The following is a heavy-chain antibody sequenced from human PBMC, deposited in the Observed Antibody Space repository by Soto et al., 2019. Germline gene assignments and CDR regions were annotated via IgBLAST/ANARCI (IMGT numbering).Heavy chain of an antibody. Sequence: GSGPTLVNPTQTLTLTCTFSGFSLSTSGVGVGWIRQPPGKALEWLALIYWNDDKRYSPSLKSRLTITKDTSKHQVVLTMTNMDPVDTATYYCAHRPPVAVAGDDAFDIWGQGTTVTVSS. J-gene: IGHJ3*02. CDR3: AHRPPVAVAGDDAFDI. CDR2: IYWNDDK. CDR1: GFSLSTSGVG. V-gene: IGHV2-5*01. D-gene: IGHD6-19*01.